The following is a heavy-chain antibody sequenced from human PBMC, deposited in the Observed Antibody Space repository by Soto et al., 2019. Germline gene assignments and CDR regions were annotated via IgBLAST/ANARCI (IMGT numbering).Heavy chain of an antibody. CDR2: MNPNSGNT. J-gene: IGHJ6*03. V-gene: IGHV1-8*01. Sequence: ASVKVSCKASGYTFTSYDINWVRQATGQGLEWMGWMNPNSGNTGYAQKFQGRVTMTRNTPISTAYMELSSLRSEDTAVYYCATGKTGTNYYYYYYMDVWGKGTTVTVSS. CDR3: ATGKTGTNYYYYYYMDV. D-gene: IGHD1-7*01. CDR1: GYTFTSYD.